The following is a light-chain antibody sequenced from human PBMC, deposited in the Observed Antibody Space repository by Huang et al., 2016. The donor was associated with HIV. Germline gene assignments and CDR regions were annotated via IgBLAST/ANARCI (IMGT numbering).Light chain of an antibody. CDR1: QSIGSY. CDR2: DAS. CDR3: QQRNNWPLT. Sequence: EIVLTQSPATLSLSPGERATLSCWASQSIGSYLAGYQHKPGQAPRLLILDASKRATGIPARFSGSGSGTDFILTISNLEPEDFALYYCQQRNNWPLTFGGGTKVEI. V-gene: IGKV3-11*01. J-gene: IGKJ4*01.